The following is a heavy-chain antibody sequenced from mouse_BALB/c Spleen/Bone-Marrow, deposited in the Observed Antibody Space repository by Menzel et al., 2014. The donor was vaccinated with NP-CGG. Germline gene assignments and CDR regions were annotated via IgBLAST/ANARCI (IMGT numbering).Heavy chain of an antibody. Sequence: QVQLQQSGAELVRPGSSVKISCKASGYAFGTYWMSWVKQRPGQGLEWIGQIYPGEGDTKYNGKFKDKATLTADKSSSTAYVQLSSLTSEDSAVYFCARSGYGSNYDYWGQGTTLTVSS. CDR2: IYPGEGDT. J-gene: IGHJ2*01. V-gene: IGHV1-80*01. CDR3: ARSGYGSNYDY. CDR1: GYAFGTYW. D-gene: IGHD1-1*01.